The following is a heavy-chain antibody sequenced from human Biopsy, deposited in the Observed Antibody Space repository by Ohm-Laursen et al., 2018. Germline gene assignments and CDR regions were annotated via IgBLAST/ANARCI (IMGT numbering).Heavy chain of an antibody. CDR3: AADADGYYAEFDY. D-gene: IGHD5-24*01. Sequence: SVKVSCKASGGPSTNYAFSWVRQAPGQGLEWVGRIVPILGHLNYAQRFQGRVSITADKFTTYVYMELSRLTSGDTAVYYCAADADGYYAEFDYWGPGTLVTVSS. V-gene: IGHV1-69*04. J-gene: IGHJ4*02. CDR2: IVPILGHL. CDR1: GGPSTNYA.